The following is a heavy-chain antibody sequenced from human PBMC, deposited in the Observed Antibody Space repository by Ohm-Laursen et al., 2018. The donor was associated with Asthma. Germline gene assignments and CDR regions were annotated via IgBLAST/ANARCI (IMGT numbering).Heavy chain of an antibody. CDR1: GATFNIFGNSW. Sequence: SLRLSCSASGATFNIFGNSWMAWVSHAPGKGLEWLAKIPPVGGAPVYVDSVKGRFTISRDNAKSSLYLQLNSLRAEDTAIYYCATEAWWRCDYWGQGSLVTVSS. D-gene: IGHD2-15*01. CDR3: ATEAWWRCDY. CDR2: IPPVGGAP. J-gene: IGHJ4*02. V-gene: IGHV3-7*02.